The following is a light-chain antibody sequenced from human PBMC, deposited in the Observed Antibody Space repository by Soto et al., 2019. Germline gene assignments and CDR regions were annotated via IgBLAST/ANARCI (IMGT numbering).Light chain of an antibody. J-gene: IGKJ1*01. Sequence: DIQMTQHPSTLSGSLGERATISCRSSQTISSWLAWYQQKPGKAPKLLIYTASTLTSGVPSRFSGSGSGTEFTLTISSLQADDFATYYWQQYNSYPEAFGQGTKVDI. CDR2: TAS. V-gene: IGKV1-5*03. CDR3: QQYNSYPEA. CDR1: QTISSW.